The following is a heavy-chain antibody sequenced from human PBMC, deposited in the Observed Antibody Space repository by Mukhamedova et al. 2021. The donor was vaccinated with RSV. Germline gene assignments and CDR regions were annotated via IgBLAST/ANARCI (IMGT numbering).Heavy chain of an antibody. CDR1: NSSGAG. J-gene: IGHJ3*01. D-gene: IGHD3-10*01. V-gene: IGHV2-5*04. CDR2: LTWGGDK. CDR3: VHRVRWMSNDAFDV. Sequence: NSSGAGVGWFRQAPGKALEWLALLTWGGDKRYSPSLRHRVSVVKDISTSQVVLTMTNMGPLDTGTYYCVHRVRWMSNDAFDVWG.